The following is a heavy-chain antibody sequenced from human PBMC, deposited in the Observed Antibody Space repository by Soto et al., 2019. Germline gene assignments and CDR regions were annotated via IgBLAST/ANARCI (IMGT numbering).Heavy chain of an antibody. V-gene: IGHV4-34*01. J-gene: IGHJ4*01. CDR2: INYSGST. Sequence: PSETLSLTCAVYGGSFSGYYWSWIRQPPGKGLEWIGEINYSGSTNYNPSLKSRVTISVDTSKNQFSLKLSSVTAADTAVYYCASCCYGGTSALGHTDYLGHAPLVTVS. CDR3: ASCCYGGTSALGHTDY. CDR1: GGSFSGYY. D-gene: IGHD2-15*01.